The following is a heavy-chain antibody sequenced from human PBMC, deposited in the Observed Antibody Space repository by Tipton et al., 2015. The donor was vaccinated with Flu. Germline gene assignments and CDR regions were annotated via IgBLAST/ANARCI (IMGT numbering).Heavy chain of an antibody. Sequence: LRLSCAVSGYSISSGYYWGWIRQPPGKGLEWIGSVYHSGTTNYNPSLKSRVAISVDTSKNQFSLKLTSVTAADTAVYYCARDRWQYSSGFDSWGQGTLVTVSP. J-gene: IGHJ4*02. CDR2: VYHSGTT. D-gene: IGHD6-19*01. CDR1: GYSISSGYY. CDR3: ARDRWQYSSGFDS. V-gene: IGHV4-38-2*02.